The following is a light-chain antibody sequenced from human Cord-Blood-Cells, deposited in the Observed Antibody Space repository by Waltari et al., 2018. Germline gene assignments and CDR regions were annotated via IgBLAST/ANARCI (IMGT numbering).Light chain of an antibody. V-gene: IGLV2-11*01. J-gene: IGLJ1*01. CDR1: SSDVGGYNY. Sequence: QSALTQPRSVSGSPGQSVTISCTGTSSDVGGYNYVSWYQQYPGKAPKLMIYDVSKRPSGVPDRFSGSKSGNTASLTISGLQAEDEADYYCCSYAGSYTPFGTGTKVTVL. CDR3: CSYAGSYTP. CDR2: DVS.